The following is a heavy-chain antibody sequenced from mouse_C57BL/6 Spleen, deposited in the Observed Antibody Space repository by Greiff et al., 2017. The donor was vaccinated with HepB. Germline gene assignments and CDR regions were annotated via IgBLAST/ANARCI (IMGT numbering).Heavy chain of an antibody. Sequence: EVQGVESGGGLVKPGGSLKLSCAASGFTFSDYGMHWVRQAPEKGLEWVAYISSGSSTIYYADTVKGRFTISRDNAKNTLFLQMTSLRSEDTAMYYCARTGTRYWYFDVWGTGTTVTVSS. CDR3: ARTGTRYWYFDV. J-gene: IGHJ1*03. CDR1: GFTFSDYG. CDR2: ISSGSSTI. D-gene: IGHD4-1*01. V-gene: IGHV5-17*01.